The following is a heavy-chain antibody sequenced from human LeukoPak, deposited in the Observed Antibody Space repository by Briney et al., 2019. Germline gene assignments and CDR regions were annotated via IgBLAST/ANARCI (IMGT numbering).Heavy chain of an antibody. CDR3: ARVVKYSSGPLTDLLPYYFDS. V-gene: IGHV1-3*03. Sequence: GASVKVSCKGSGYTFTNYAMHWVRQAPGQRLEWMGWINTGNGNTKYSQEFQGRVTISRDTSASTAYMELSSLTSEDMAVYYCARVVKYSSGPLTDLLPYYFDSWGQGTLVTVSS. J-gene: IGHJ4*02. CDR2: INTGNGNT. D-gene: IGHD6-19*01. CDR1: GYTFTNYA.